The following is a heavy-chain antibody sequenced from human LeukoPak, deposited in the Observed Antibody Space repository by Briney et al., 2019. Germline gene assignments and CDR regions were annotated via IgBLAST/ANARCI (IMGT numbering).Heavy chain of an antibody. V-gene: IGHV3-21*04. J-gene: IGHJ4*02. CDR1: AFSLNAYN. Sequence: PGGSPRLSYAASAFSLNAYNMNWVRQAPGKGLEWVSSISYTGTYIYYADSVKGRFTISRDNAQNSLYLQMNSLRAEDTAIYYCVRDRGTYRPIDYWGQGTLVTVSS. CDR3: VRDRGTYRPIDY. CDR2: ISYTGTYI.